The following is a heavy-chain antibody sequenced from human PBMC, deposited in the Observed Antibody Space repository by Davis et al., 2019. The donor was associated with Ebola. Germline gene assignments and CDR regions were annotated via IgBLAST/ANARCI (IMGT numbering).Heavy chain of an antibody. V-gene: IGHV3-23*01. CDR1: GFTSRDYT. Sequence: GESLKISCAASGFTSRDYTISWVRQAPGKGLEWVSAITGSGRSTYYADPVKGRFTISRDNSNNTLFLQMNSLRPEDTAVYYCAKHTMTVVVIDNFDSWGQGTLVTVSS. CDR3: AKHTMTVVVIDNFDS. D-gene: IGHD3-22*01. CDR2: ITGSGRST. J-gene: IGHJ4*02.